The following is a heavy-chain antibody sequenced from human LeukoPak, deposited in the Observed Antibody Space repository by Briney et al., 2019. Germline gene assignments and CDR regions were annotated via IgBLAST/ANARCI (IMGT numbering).Heavy chain of an antibody. CDR3: ARIPLLIVVVPAAIHSSFWFDP. D-gene: IGHD2-2*02. CDR2: IYYSGST. J-gene: IGHJ5*02. CDR1: GGSISSYY. V-gene: IGHV4-39*01. Sequence: SETLSLTCTVSGGSISSYYWSWIRQPPGKGLEWIGSIYYSGSTYYNPSLKSRVTISVDTSKNQFSLKLSSVTAADTAVYYCARIPLLIVVVPAAIHSSFWFDPWGQGTLVTVSS.